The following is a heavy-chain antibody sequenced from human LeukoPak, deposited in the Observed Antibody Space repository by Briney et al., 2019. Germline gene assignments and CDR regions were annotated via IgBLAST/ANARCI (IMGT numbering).Heavy chain of an antibody. CDR1: GGSISSYY. Sequence: PSETLSLTCTVSGGSISSYYWSWIRQPPGKGLEWIGYIYYSGTTNYNPSLKSRLTISIDTSKNQFSLKLRSVTAADTAVYYCAREGYASGWNDYWGQGTLVTVSS. CDR3: AREGYASGWNDY. D-gene: IGHD6-19*01. V-gene: IGHV4-59*01. J-gene: IGHJ4*02. CDR2: IYYSGTT.